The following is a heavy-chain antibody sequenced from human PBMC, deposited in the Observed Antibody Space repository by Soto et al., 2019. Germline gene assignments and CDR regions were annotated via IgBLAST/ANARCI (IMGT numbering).Heavy chain of an antibody. D-gene: IGHD3-9*01. CDR1: GFTFSSYA. V-gene: IGHV3-23*01. J-gene: IGHJ5*02. CDR2: ISGSGHST. Sequence: GGSLRLSCAASGFTFSSYAMHWVRQAPGKGLEWVSGISGSGHSTYHADSVKGRFTISGDNSNKTLYLQMNSLRAEDTAVYYCWKGKYYILNCYSIPNWFDPWGQGTLVPVSS. CDR3: WKGKYYILNCYSIPNWFDP.